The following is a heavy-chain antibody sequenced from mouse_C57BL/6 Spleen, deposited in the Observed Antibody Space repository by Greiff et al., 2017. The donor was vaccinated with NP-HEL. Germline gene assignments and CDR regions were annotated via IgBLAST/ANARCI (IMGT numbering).Heavy chain of an antibody. D-gene: IGHD3-1*01. CDR1: GYTFTDYN. V-gene: IGHV1-22*01. CDR2: INPNNGGT. Sequence: VQLKESGPELVKPGASVKMSCKASGYTFTDYNMHWVKQSHGKSLEWIGYINPNNGGTSYNQKFKGKATLTVNKSSSTAYMELRSLTSEDSAVYYCAGATLGRFAYWGQGTLVTVSA. J-gene: IGHJ3*01. CDR3: AGATLGRFAY.